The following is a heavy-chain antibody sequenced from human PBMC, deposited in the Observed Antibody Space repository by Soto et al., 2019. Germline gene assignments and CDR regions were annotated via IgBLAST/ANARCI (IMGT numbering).Heavy chain of an antibody. V-gene: IGHV4-4*02. CDR3: ARWRSPMVRGVIVYNWFDP. J-gene: IGHJ5*02. Sequence: SETLSLTCAVSGVSISSSNCWSWVRKPPGKGLEWIGEIYHSGSTNYNPSLKSRVTISVDKSKNQFSLKLSSVTAADTAVYYCARWRSPMVRGVIVYNWFDPWVQGTLVTVSS. CDR2: IYHSGST. CDR1: GVSISSSNC. D-gene: IGHD3-10*01.